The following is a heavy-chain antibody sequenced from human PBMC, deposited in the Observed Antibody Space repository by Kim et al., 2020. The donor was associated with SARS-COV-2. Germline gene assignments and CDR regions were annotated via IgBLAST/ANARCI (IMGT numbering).Heavy chain of an antibody. CDR3: ATDPPKSGFSLTS. CDR1: GFKFSSHA. V-gene: IGHV3-30*02. CDR2: IWFDGSNQ. J-gene: IGHJ4*02. Sequence: GGSLRLSCAASGFKFSSHAMHWVRRAPGQGLEWVAFIWFDGSNQDYADSVKGRFTISRDNSKNIVYLQMNSLRDEDTATYYCATDPPKSGFSLTSWGPGTLVTVSS. D-gene: IGHD3-3*01.